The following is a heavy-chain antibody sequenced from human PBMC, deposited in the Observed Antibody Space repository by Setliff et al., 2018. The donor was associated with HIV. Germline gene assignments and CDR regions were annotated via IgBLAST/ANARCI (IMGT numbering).Heavy chain of an antibody. J-gene: IGHJ6*03. V-gene: IGHV1-2*02. CDR3: ARGRYGSGSYYRGALDYYYYYMDV. CDR2: INPNSGGT. D-gene: IGHD3-10*01. CDR1: GYTFTGYY. Sequence: ASVKVSCKASGYTFTGYYMHWVRQAPGQGLEWMGWINPNSGGTNYAQKFQGRVTMTRDTSISTAYMELSRLRSEDTAVYYCARGRYGSGSYYRGALDYYYYYMDVWGKGTTVTVSS.